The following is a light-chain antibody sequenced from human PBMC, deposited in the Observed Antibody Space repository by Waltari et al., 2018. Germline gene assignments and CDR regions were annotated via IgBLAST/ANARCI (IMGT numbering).Light chain of an antibody. Sequence: DIQMTQSPSSLSASVGDRVTITCRASQTISTYLNWYEQKPGKAPNLLVHAASSLQSGVPSRFKGSGSGTDFTLTISGLQAEDFATYYCEQTYSRFWTFGQGTKVEIK. CDR2: AAS. CDR1: QTISTY. CDR3: EQTYSRFWT. J-gene: IGKJ1*01. V-gene: IGKV1-39*01.